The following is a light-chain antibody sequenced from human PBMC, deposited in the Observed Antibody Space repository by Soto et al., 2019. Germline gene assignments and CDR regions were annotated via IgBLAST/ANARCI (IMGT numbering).Light chain of an antibody. Sequence: DIVMTQSPAILSVSLGERATLSCLASQSISDNLAWHQQRSGQAPRLLIYGASTRATGVPARFSGSGSGTEFTLTISSLQSDDFAIYHCQQYGRSPFTFGPGTKVDIK. CDR3: QQYGRSPFT. CDR2: GAS. CDR1: QSISDN. V-gene: IGKV3-15*01. J-gene: IGKJ3*01.